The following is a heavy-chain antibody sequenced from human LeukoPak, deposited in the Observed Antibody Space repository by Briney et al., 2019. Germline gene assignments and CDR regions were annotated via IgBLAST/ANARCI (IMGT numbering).Heavy chain of an antibody. J-gene: IGHJ4*02. V-gene: IGHV3-23*01. CDR2: VSGNGGIT. D-gene: IGHD3-3*01. Sequence: GGSLRLSCAASGFTFSSYAMSWVRQAPGKGLEWVSTVSGNGGITYYADSMRGRFTISRDNSKNTLFLQMNSRRGEDTAVYYCAKDPVYGSGQSHPSDYWGQGTLVTVSS. CDR1: GFTFSSYA. CDR3: AKDPVYGSGQSHPSDY.